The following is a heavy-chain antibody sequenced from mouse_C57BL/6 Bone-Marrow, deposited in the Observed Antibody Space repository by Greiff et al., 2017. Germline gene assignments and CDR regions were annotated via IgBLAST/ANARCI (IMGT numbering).Heavy chain of an antibody. V-gene: IGHV1-55*01. Sequence: QVQLQQPGAELVKPGASVKMSCKASGYTFTSYWITWVKQRPGQGLEWIGDIYPGSGSTNYNETFNSKATLHVDTSSSTAYMQLSSLTSEDSAVYDCVLLWLRRTGFAYRGQGTLVTVSA. D-gene: IGHD2-2*01. CDR1: GYTFTSYW. CDR2: IYPGSGST. J-gene: IGHJ3*01. CDR3: VLLWLRRTGFAY.